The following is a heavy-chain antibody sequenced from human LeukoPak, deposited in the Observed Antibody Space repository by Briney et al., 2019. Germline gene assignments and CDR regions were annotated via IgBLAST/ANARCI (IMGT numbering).Heavy chain of an antibody. Sequence: GGSLRLSCAASGFTFSDHYMDWVRQAPGKGLEWVGRTRNKANSYTTEYAASVKGRFTISRDDSKNSLYLQMNSLNTEDTAVYYCARSTTVTTHDYWGQGTLVTVSS. CDR2: TRNKANSYTT. J-gene: IGHJ4*02. CDR3: ARSTTVTTHDY. CDR1: GFTFSDHY. D-gene: IGHD4-11*01. V-gene: IGHV3-72*01.